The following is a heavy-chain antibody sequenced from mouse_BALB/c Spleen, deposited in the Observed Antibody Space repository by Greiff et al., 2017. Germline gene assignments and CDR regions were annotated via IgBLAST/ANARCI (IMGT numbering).Heavy chain of an antibody. CDR3: AKNRGGNPWYFDV. J-gene: IGHJ1*01. V-gene: IGHV2-5-1*01. D-gene: IGHD1-1*02. CDR2: IWRGGST. CDR1: GFSLTSYG. Sequence: QVQLQQSGPSLVQPSQSLSITCTVSGFSLTSYGVHWVRQSPGKGLEWLGVIWRGGSTDYNAAFMSRLSITKDNSKSQVFFKMNSLQADDTAIYYCAKNRGGNPWYFDVWGAGTTVTVSS.